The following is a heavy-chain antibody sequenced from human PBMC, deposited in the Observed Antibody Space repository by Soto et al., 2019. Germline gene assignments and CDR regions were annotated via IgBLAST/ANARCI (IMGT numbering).Heavy chain of an antibody. CDR1: GDSIIGTGW. Sequence: QVRLQESGPGLVRPSGTLSLTCAVSGDSIIGTGWWSWVRQSPGKGLDWIGEVYHSGATNYNPSLKSRVTISVDTSRNQFSLNLGSVTAADTAVYYCVRNGYYSLDVWGQGTTVTVSS. J-gene: IGHJ6*02. D-gene: IGHD3-22*01. V-gene: IGHV4-4*02. CDR2: VYHSGAT. CDR3: VRNGYYSLDV.